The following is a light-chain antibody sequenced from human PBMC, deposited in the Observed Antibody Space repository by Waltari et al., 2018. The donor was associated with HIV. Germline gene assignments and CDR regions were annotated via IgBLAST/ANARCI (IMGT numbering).Light chain of an antibody. J-gene: IGKJ4*01. V-gene: IGKV3D-20*01. CDR1: QRVSGY. Sequence: EIVLTQSPATLSLSPGERATLSCGASQRVSGYVAWYQQKPGLAPRLLIYDSSYRASGIPDRFSGSGSGTDFTLTISRLEPEDFAVYYCQQYGSSPQTFGGGTKVEIK. CDR2: DSS. CDR3: QQYGSSPQT.